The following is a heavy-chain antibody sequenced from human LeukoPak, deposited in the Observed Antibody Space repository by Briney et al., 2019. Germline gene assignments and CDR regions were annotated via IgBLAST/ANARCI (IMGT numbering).Heavy chain of an antibody. Sequence: GGSLRLSCAASGFTFSSYGMHWVRQAPGKGLEWVAVIWYDGSNKYYADSVKGRFTISRDSSKNTLYLQMNSLRAEDTAVYYCAKLGDYYDSSGYYPYYFDYWGQGTLVTVSS. D-gene: IGHD3-22*01. CDR1: GFTFSSYG. J-gene: IGHJ4*02. CDR3: AKLGDYYDSSGYYPYYFDY. V-gene: IGHV3-33*06. CDR2: IWYDGSNK.